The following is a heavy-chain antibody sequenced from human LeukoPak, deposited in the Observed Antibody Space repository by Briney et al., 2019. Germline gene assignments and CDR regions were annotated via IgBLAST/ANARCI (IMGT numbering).Heavy chain of an antibody. D-gene: IGHD1-1*01. CDR2: ISLDSGSI. CDR3: ATRGL. V-gene: IGHV3-9*01. J-gene: IGHJ4*02. Sequence: GGSLRLSCAASRFTINDYAMHWVRQAPGKGLEWVSGISLDSGSIGYADSVKGRFTISRDNAKNSLYLQMKSLRAEDTALYYCATRGLWGQGTLVTVSS. CDR1: RFTINDYA.